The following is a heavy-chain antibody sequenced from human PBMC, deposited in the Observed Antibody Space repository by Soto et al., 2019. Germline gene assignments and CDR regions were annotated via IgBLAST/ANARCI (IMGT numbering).Heavy chain of an antibody. Sequence: GGSLRLSCAASGFTFSSYAMSWVRQAPGKGLEWVSAISGSGGSTYYADSVKGRFTISRDNTKNTLYLQMNSLRAEDTAVYYWAISTGELWYCDYWGQGTLVTVSS. CDR2: ISGSGGST. D-gene: IGHD7-27*01. J-gene: IGHJ4*02. CDR3: AISTGELWYCDY. CDR1: GFTFSSYA. V-gene: IGHV3-23*01.